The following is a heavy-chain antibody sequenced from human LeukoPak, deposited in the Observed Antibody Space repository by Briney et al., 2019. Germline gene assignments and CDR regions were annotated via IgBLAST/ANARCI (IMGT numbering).Heavy chain of an antibody. CDR1: GYSFTTYW. D-gene: IGHD6-13*01. J-gene: IGHJ6*03. CDR3: ARLPPLYSSPLYYYYYMDV. V-gene: IGHV5-51*01. Sequence: GESLKISCKGSGYSFTTYWIAWVRQMPGKGLEWMGIIYPGDSDTRYSPSFQGQVTISADKSISTAYLQWSSLKASDTAMYYCARLPPLYSSPLYYYYYMDVWGKGTTVTVSS. CDR2: IYPGDSDT.